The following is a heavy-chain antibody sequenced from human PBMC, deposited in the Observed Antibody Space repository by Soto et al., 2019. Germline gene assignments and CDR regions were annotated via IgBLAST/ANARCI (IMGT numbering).Heavy chain of an antibody. Sequence: QVQLVQSGAEVKKPGSSVKVSCKASGGTFSSYTISWVRQAPAQGLEWMGRIIPILGIANYAQKFQGRVTITADKSTSTAYMELSSLRSEDTAVYYCAIEGYDYGDYEGDAFDIWGQGTMVTVSS. CDR3: AIEGYDYGDYEGDAFDI. CDR2: IIPILGIA. CDR1: GGTFSSYT. V-gene: IGHV1-69*08. D-gene: IGHD4-17*01. J-gene: IGHJ3*02.